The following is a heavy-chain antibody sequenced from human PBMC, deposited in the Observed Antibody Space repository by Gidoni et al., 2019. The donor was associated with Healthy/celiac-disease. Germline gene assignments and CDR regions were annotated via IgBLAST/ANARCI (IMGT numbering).Heavy chain of an antibody. CDR3: AKRYCTNGVCSDYYYYGMDV. V-gene: IGHV3-23*01. CDR1: GFTFSSYA. D-gene: IGHD2-8*01. Sequence: EVQLLESGGGLVQPGGSLRRPCAACGFTFSSYAMRWVRQAPGKGLEWVSAIIGSGGSTYYADSVKGRFTISRDNSKNTLYLQMNSLRAEDTAVYYCAKRYCTNGVCSDYYYYGMDVWGQGTTVTVSS. CDR2: IIGSGGST. J-gene: IGHJ6*02.